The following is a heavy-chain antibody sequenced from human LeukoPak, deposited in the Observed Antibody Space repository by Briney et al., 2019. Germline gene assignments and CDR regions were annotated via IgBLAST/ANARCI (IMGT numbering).Heavy chain of an antibody. Sequence: PGGSLRLSCAASGFTFSGYWMSWVRQAPGKGLEWVANIKQDGSEKYYVDSVKGRFTISRDNAKNSLYLQMNSLRAKDTAVYYGARDLPRDLPETEYYGSGNPVYWGEGTLVTVSS. V-gene: IGHV3-7*01. J-gene: IGHJ4*02. CDR3: ARDLPRDLPETEYYGSGNPVY. D-gene: IGHD3-10*01. CDR2: IKQDGSEK. CDR1: GFTFSGYW.